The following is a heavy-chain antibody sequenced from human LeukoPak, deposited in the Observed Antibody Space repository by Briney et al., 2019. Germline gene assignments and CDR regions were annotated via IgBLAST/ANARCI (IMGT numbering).Heavy chain of an antibody. CDR3: ARVCSGGSCYSVVDY. CDR2: IYYSGST. D-gene: IGHD2-15*01. CDR1: GGSVTSGDYY. J-gene: IGHJ4*02. V-gene: IGHV4-31*03. Sequence: PSETLSLTCTVSGGSVTSGDYYWSWIRQHPGKSLEWIGYIYYSGSTYYNPSLKSRVTISVDTSKNQFSLKLSSVTAADTAVYYCARVCSGGSCYSVVDYWGQGTLVTVSS.